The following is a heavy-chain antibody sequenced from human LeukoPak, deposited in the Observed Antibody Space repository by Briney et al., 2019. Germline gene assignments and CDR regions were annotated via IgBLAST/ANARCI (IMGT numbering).Heavy chain of an antibody. CDR1: GGSISSGGYY. J-gene: IGHJ4*02. CDR2: IYYSGST. D-gene: IGHD6-13*01. Sequence: SETLSLTCTVSGGSISSGGYYWSWIRQHPGKGLEWIGYIYYSGSTYYNPSLKSRVTISVDTSKNQFSLKLSSVTAADTAVYYCARDRIAAAGLFDYWGQGTLVTVSS. V-gene: IGHV4-31*03. CDR3: ARDRIAAAGLFDY.